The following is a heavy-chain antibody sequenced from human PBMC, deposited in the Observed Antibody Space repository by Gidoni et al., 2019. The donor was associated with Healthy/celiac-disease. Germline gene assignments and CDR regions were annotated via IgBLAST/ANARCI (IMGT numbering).Heavy chain of an antibody. D-gene: IGHD2-2*01. CDR3: ARHSRVGVVVVPAAAPVFGAFDI. V-gene: IGHV4-39*01. J-gene: IGHJ3*02. CDR2: IYYSGST. CDR1: GGSISSSSYY. Sequence: QLQLQESGPGLVQPSETLSLTCTVSGGSISSSSYYWGWIRQPPGKGLEWIGSIYYSGSTYYNPTLKSRVTISVDTSKNQFSLKLSSVTAADTAVYYCARHSRVGVVVVPAAAPVFGAFDIWGQGTMVTVSS.